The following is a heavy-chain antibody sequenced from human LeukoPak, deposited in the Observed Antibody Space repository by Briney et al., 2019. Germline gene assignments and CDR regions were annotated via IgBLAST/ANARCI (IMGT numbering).Heavy chain of an antibody. D-gene: IGHD1-26*01. Sequence: PSETLSLTCAVSGGSITNSNWWSWVRQPPGKGLEWIGEIFHSGSTNYNSSLKSRVAISVDKSKNQFSLELSSVTAADTAVYYCARDQGSGSYGDAFDIWGQGTMVTVSS. V-gene: IGHV4-4*02. CDR3: ARDQGSGSYGDAFDI. CDR2: IFHSGST. J-gene: IGHJ3*02. CDR1: GGSITNSNW.